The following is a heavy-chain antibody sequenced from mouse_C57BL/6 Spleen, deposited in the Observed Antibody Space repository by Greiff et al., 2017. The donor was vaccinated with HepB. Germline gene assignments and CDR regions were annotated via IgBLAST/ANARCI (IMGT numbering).Heavy chain of an antibody. CDR1: GFTFSSYA. Sequence: EVQRVESGGGLVKPGGSLKLSCAASGFTFSSYAMSWVRQTPEKRLEWVATISDGGSYTYYPDNVKGRFTISRDNAKNNLYLQMSHLKSEDTAMYYCARDNYWGQGTLVTVSA. J-gene: IGHJ3*01. V-gene: IGHV5-4*01. CDR3: ARDNY. CDR2: ISDGGSYT.